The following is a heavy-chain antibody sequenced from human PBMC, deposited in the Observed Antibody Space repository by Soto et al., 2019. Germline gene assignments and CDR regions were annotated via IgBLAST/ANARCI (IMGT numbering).Heavy chain of an antibody. Sequence: GGSLRLSCAPSGFTFSSYGMHWVRQAPGKGLEWVAVIWYDGSNKYYADSVKGLFTISRDNSKNTLYLQMNSLRAEDTAVYYCARDYDSSGYPRYYFDYWGQGTLVTVSS. V-gene: IGHV3-33*01. CDR1: GFTFSSYG. J-gene: IGHJ4*02. CDR3: ARDYDSSGYPRYYFDY. D-gene: IGHD3-22*01. CDR2: IWYDGSNK.